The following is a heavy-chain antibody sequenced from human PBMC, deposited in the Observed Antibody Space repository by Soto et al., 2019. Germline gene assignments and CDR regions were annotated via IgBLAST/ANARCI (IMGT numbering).Heavy chain of an antibody. CDR1: GFTVSSNY. D-gene: IGHD5-12*01. CDR3: ARVNIVATRSYNYYYYYMDV. V-gene: IGHV3-53*04. Sequence: GGSLRLSCAASGFTVSSNYMSWVRQAPGKGLEWVSVIYSGGSTYYADSVKGRFTISRHNSKNTRYLQMNSLRAEDTAVYYCARVNIVATRSYNYYYYYMDVWGKGTTVTVSS. CDR2: IYSGGST. J-gene: IGHJ6*03.